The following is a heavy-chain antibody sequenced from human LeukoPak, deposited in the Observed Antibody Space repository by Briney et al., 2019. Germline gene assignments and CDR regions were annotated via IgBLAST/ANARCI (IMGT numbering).Heavy chain of an antibody. CDR3: ARGLLLWFGELLPPSDY. J-gene: IGHJ4*02. D-gene: IGHD3-10*01. CDR1: GFTFSSYE. Sequence: GGSLRLSCAASGFTFSSYEMNWVRQAPGKGLEWVSYISSSGSTIYYADSVKGRFTISRDNAKNSLYLQMNSLRAEDTAVYYCARGLLLWFGELLPPSDYWGQGTLGTVSS. V-gene: IGHV3-48*03. CDR2: ISSSGSTI.